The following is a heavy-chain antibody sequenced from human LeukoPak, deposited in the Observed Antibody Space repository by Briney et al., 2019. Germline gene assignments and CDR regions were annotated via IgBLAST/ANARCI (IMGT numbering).Heavy chain of an antibody. CDR1: GFTFSNFG. Sequence: GGSLRLSCAASGFTFSNFGMHWLRRAPGKGLEWVELMPYDGGNEYYVEAVKGRLTISRDNSKNTLYLQMNGLRAEDTAVYYCAREETMIGVVISLDYWGQGTLVTVSS. J-gene: IGHJ4*02. CDR3: AREETMIGVVISLDY. CDR2: MPYDGGNE. D-gene: IGHD3-22*01. V-gene: IGHV3-30*03.